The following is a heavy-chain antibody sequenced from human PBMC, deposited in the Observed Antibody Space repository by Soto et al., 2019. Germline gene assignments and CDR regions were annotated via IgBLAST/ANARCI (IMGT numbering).Heavy chain of an antibody. CDR3: ARDLMNDGMDV. D-gene: IGHD3-16*01. CDR1: GYTFTSYY. CDR2: INPSGGST. V-gene: IGHV1-46*01. J-gene: IGHJ6*02. Sequence: QVQLVQSGAEVKKPGASVKVSCKASGYTFTSYYMHWVRQAPGQGLEWMGIINPSGGSTSYAQKSQGRGTMTRDTSTSTVYMELSSLRSEDTAVYYCARDLMNDGMDVWGQGTTVTVSS.